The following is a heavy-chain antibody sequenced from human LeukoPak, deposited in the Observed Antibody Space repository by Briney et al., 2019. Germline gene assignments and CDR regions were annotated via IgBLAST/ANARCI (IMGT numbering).Heavy chain of an antibody. V-gene: IGHV3-74*01. CDR2: INSDGSST. CDR3: LGYCSGGSCQYNWFDP. D-gene: IGHD2-15*01. CDR1: GFTFSSYW. Sequence: GGSLRLSCAASGFTFSSYWMHWVRQAPGKGLVWVSRINSDGSSTSYADPVKGRFTISRDNAKNTLYLQMNSLRAEDTAVYFCLGYCSGGSCQYNWFDPWGQGTLVTVSS. J-gene: IGHJ5*02.